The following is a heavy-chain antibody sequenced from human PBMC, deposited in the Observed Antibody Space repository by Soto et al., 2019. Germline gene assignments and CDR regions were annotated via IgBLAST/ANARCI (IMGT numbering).Heavy chain of an antibody. CDR3: ANNAFDV. V-gene: IGHV3-23*01. CDR1: GFPLRNYA. J-gene: IGHJ3*01. CDR2: LRTSGGST. Sequence: GGSLRLSCAASGFPLRNYAMAWVRQAAGKGLEWVSTLRTSGGSTYYADSVKGRFTISRDNSKNTLYLQMNSLRAEDTAIYYCANNAFDVWGQGTMVTVSS.